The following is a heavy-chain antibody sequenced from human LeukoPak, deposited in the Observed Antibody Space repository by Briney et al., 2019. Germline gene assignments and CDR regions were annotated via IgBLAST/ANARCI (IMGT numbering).Heavy chain of an antibody. D-gene: IGHD2-15*01. J-gene: IGHJ1*01. V-gene: IGHV4-59*01. CDR3: ARVSSSYHHIEYFQH. Sequence: PSETLSLTCTVSGGSISSYYRSWIRQPPGKGLEWIGYIYYSGSTNYNPSLKSQVTISVDTSKNQFSLKLSSVTAADTAVYYCARVSSSYHHIEYFQHWGQGTLVTVSS. CDR1: GGSISSYY. CDR2: IYYSGST.